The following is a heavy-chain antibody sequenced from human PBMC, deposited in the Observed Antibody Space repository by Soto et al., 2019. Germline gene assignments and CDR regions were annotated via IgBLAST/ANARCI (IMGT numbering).Heavy chain of an antibody. V-gene: IGHV1-18*01. CDR3: ARDLNHSGRRMITFGGVIVL. CDR2: ISAYNGNT. CDR1: GYTFTSYG. Sequence: GASVKVSCKASGYTFTSYGISWVRQAPGQGLEWMGWISAYNGNTNYAQKLQGRVTMTTDTSTSTAYMELRSLRSDDTAVYYCARDLNHSGRRMITFGGVIVLWGQGTLVTVSS. D-gene: IGHD3-16*02. J-gene: IGHJ4*02.